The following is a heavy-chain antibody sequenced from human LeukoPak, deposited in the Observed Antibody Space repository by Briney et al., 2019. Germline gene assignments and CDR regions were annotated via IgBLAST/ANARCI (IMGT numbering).Heavy chain of an antibody. Sequence: AGGSLRLSCAASGFPFSHFGIHWVRQAPGKGLEWVSAISGSGGSTYYADSVKGRFTISRDNSKNTLYLQMNSLRAEDTAVYYCAKRHYDFWSGYQNQMYYFDYWGQGTLVTVSS. D-gene: IGHD3-3*01. CDR2: ISGSGGST. CDR3: AKRHYDFWSGYQNQMYYFDY. J-gene: IGHJ4*02. CDR1: GFPFSHFG. V-gene: IGHV3-23*01.